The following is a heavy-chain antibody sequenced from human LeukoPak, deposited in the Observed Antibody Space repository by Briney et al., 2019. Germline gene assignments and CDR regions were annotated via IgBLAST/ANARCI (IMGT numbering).Heavy chain of an antibody. CDR3: TRGLRGDRAGTFY. CDR2: IRSEASGGTT. CDR1: GFTFGDYA. V-gene: IGHV3-49*03. D-gene: IGHD6-13*01. Sequence: GGSLRLSCAASGFTFGDYAMSWFRQAPGKGLEWVGFIRSEASGGTTEYAASVKGRFTISRDDSKSIAYLQMNSLKTEDTAVYYCTRGLRGDRAGTFYWGQGTLVTVSS. J-gene: IGHJ4*02.